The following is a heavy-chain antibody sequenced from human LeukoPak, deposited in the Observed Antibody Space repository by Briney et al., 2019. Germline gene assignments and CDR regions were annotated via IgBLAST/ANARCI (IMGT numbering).Heavy chain of an antibody. CDR2: ISISGST. V-gene: IGHV4-61*02. J-gene: IGHJ6*03. CDR1: GGSISSGSYY. Sequence: SQTLSLTCTVSGGSISSGSYYWSWIRQPAGKGLEWIGRISISGSTNYNPSLKSRVTISVDTSKNQFSLKLSSVTAADTAAYYCAREGLDSYGSYYYYYYMDVWGKGTTVTVSS. D-gene: IGHD5-18*01. CDR3: AREGLDSYGSYYYYYYMDV.